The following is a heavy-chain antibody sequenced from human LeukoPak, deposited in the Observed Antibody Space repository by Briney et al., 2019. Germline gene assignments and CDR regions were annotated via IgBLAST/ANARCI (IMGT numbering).Heavy chain of an antibody. V-gene: IGHV3-30*02. CDR1: VFTFSTYG. J-gene: IGHJ4*02. Sequence: GGSLRLSCAASVFTFSTYGFHWVRQAPGKRLEWVAFIPSDGSDNYYANSVKGRFTISRDNSKNTLYLEMNSLRSEDTAVYYCAKGLGDYDDFRLGYWGQGTLVTVSS. D-gene: IGHD4-17*01. CDR2: IPSDGSDN. CDR3: AKGLGDYDDFRLGY.